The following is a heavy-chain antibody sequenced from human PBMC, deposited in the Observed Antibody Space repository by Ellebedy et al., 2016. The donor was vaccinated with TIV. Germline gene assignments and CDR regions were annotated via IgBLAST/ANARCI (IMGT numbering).Heavy chain of an antibody. Sequence: GGSLRLXXVTSGFNFINSWMTWVRQTPGKGLEWVASINSDGSEIRYVDSVKGRFTFSRDNAANSVYLQMSSLRTDDTAVYYCARDSGFYCLDFWGQGSLVTVSS. CDR3: ARDSGFYCLDF. CDR2: INSDGSEI. J-gene: IGHJ4*02. V-gene: IGHV3-7*01. D-gene: IGHD2-15*01. CDR1: GFNFINSW.